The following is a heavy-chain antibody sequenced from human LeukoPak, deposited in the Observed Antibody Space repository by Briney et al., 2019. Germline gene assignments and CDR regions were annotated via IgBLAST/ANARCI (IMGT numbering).Heavy chain of an antibody. CDR2: IYYSGST. V-gene: IGHV4-39*07. D-gene: IGHD3-9*01. CDR3: ARYFEYKIDY. J-gene: IGHJ4*02. CDR1: GGSISSTSYY. Sequence: SETLSLTCTVSGGSISSTSYYWGWIRQPPGKGLEWIGSIYYSGSTYYNPSLKSRVTISVDTSKNQFSLKLSSVTAADTAVYYCARYFEYKIDYWGQGTLVTVSS.